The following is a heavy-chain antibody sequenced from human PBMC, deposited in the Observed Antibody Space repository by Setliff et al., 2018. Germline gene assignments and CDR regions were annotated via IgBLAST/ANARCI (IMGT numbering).Heavy chain of an antibody. V-gene: IGHV4-38-2*01. J-gene: IGHJ4*02. CDR1: CYSISSGYY. CDR2: IYHSGST. Sequence: SETLSLTCAVSCYSISSGYYWGWIRQPPGKGLEWIGSIYHSGSTYYNPSLKSRVTISVDTSKNQFSLKLSSVTAADTAVYYCASYRQDVNYWGQGTLVTVSS. CDR3: ASYRQDVNY. D-gene: IGHD4-4*01.